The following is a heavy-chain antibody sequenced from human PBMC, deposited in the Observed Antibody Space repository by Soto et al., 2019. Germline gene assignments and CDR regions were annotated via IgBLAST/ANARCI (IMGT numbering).Heavy chain of an antibody. CDR2: IIPIFGTA. J-gene: IGHJ4*02. D-gene: IGHD4-17*01. V-gene: IGHV1-69*12. CDR3: ARYRTPHLDYGGKELSPSYFDY. CDR1: GGTFSSYA. Sequence: QVQLVQSGAEVKKPGSSVKVSCKASGGTFSSYAISWVRQAPGQGLEWMGGIIPIFGTANYAQKFQGRVTITADEATSXDYXEXISPRSEDTAVYYCARYRTPHLDYGGKELSPSYFDYWGQGTLVTVSS.